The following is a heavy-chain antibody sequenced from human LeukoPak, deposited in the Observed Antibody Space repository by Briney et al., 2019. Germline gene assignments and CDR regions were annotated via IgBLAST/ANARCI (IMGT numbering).Heavy chain of an antibody. Sequence: GASVKVSCKASGYTFTDYYMHWVRQAPGQGLEWMGWINPNSGGTDYAQKFQGKVTMTRGTSISTAYMELSRLRSDDTAVYYCARGDSTLYYCYGMDVWGQGTTVTVSS. CDR3: ARGDSTLYYCYGMDV. CDR1: GYTFTDYY. V-gene: IGHV1-2*02. D-gene: IGHD5-18*01. CDR2: INPNSGGT. J-gene: IGHJ6*02.